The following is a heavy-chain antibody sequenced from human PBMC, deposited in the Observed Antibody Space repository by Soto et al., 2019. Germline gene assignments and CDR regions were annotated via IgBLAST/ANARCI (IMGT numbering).Heavy chain of an antibody. J-gene: IGHJ6*02. V-gene: IGHV4-30-4*01. Sequence: QVQLQESGPGLVKPSQTLSLTCTVSGGSISSGDYYWSWIRQPPGKGLEWIGYIYYSGSTYYNPALKRRVTTSVDTSKNQFSLKLSSVTAADTAVYYCARDHYVYDILTGYGYYYGMDVWGQGTTVTVSS. D-gene: IGHD3-9*01. CDR2: IYYSGST. CDR1: GGSISSGDYY. CDR3: ARDHYVYDILTGYGYYYGMDV.